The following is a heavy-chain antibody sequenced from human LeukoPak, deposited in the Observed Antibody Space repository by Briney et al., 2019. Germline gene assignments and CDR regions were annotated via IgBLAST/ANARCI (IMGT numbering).Heavy chain of an antibody. D-gene: IGHD5-18*01. V-gene: IGHV3-30*04. CDR1: GFTFSSYV. CDR3: ARDIFGDTAMVYDAFDI. J-gene: IGHJ3*02. Sequence: GRSLRLSCAASGFTFSSYVMHWVRQAPGKGLEWVAVISEDGSNKYYADSVKGRFTISRDNAKNSLYLQMNSLRAEDTAVYYCARDIFGDTAMVYDAFDIWGQGTMVTVSS. CDR2: ISEDGSNK.